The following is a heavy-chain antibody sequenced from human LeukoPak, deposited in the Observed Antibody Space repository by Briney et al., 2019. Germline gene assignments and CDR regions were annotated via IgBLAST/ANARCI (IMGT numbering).Heavy chain of an antibody. CDR1: GCTFTSYD. V-gene: IGHV1-8*03. Sequence: GASVKVSCKASGCTFTSYDINWVRQATGQGLEWMGWMNPNSGNTGYAQKFQGRVTITRNTSISTAYMELSSLRSEDTAVYYCARGRGYKRAFDIWGQGTMVTVSS. CDR2: MNPNSGNT. D-gene: IGHD5-24*01. CDR3: ARGRGYKRAFDI. J-gene: IGHJ3*02.